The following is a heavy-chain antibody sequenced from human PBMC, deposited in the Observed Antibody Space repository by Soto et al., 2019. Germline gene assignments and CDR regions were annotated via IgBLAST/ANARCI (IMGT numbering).Heavy chain of an antibody. Sequence: PGKGLEWVAVISYDGSNKYYADSVKGRFTISRDNSKNTLYLQMNSLRAEDTAVYYCAKDRVVVTAIDLFDYWGQGTLVTVSS. V-gene: IGHV3-30*18. D-gene: IGHD2-21*02. CDR3: AKDRVVVTAIDLFDY. J-gene: IGHJ4*02. CDR2: ISYDGSNK.